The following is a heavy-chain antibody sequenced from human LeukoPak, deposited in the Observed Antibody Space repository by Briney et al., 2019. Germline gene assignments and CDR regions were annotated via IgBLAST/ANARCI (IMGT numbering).Heavy chain of an antibody. V-gene: IGHV4-59*08. J-gene: IGHJ5*02. CDR2: IYYSGST. Sequence: PSETLSLTCTVSGXSISNYYWSWIRQSPGMGLEWIGYIYYSGSTNYNPSLQSRVTISVDTSKNQISLNLSSVTAADTAVYYCARHTRSWFGPWGQGTLVTVSS. CDR1: GXSISNYY. CDR3: ARHTRSWFGP.